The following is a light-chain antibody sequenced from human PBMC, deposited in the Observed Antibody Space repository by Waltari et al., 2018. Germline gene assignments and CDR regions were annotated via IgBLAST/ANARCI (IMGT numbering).Light chain of an antibody. CDR2: SDN. CDR1: SANVGTNS. J-gene: IGLJ3*02. Sequence: QSVLPQPPSASGTPGQTVTISCSGGSANVGTNSVSWYKQLPGVAPELLLYSDNQRPPGVPDRFSGSRSGTSASLAISGLRSDDEADYYCATWDERLTGFWVFGGGTRLTV. CDR3: ATWDERLTGFWV. V-gene: IGLV1-47*02.